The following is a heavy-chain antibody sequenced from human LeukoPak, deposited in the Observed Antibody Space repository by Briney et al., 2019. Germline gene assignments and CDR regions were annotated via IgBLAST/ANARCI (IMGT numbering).Heavy chain of an antibody. D-gene: IGHD3-10*01. CDR1: GYTFTSYA. CDR2: INAGNGNT. CDR3: ARAPYYYGSGSYYDFDY. V-gene: IGHV1-3*01. Sequence: ASVKVSCKASGYTFTSYAMHWVRQAPGQRLEWMGWINAGNGNTKYSQKFQGRVTITRDTSASTAYMELSGLRSEDTAVYYCARAPYYYGSGSYYDFDYWGQGTLVTVSS. J-gene: IGHJ4*02.